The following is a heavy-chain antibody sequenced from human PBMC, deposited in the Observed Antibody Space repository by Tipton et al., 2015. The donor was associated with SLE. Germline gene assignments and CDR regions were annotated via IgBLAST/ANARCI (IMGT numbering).Heavy chain of an antibody. CDR3: ARPRLYYDDGSDLGY. V-gene: IGHV4-34*01. J-gene: IGHJ4*02. D-gene: IGHD3-22*01. CDR1: GGSFSDYY. Sequence: LRLSCAVYGGSFSDYYWSWVRQPPGKGLEWIGEINHSGSTKYNPSLKSRVTISVDTSKQQFSLKVSSVTAADTAVYYCARPRLYYDDGSDLGYWGQGTLVTVSS. CDR2: INHSGST.